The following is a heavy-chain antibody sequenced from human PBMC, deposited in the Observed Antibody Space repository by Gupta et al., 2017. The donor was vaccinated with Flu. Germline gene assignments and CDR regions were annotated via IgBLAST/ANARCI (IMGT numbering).Heavy chain of an antibody. J-gene: IGHJ6*02. V-gene: IGHV3-30*18. CDR3: AKKVPGDYTEGMDV. D-gene: IGHD4-4*01. CDR2: MSYDGGNK. Sequence: QAPGKGLEWVAVMSYDGGNKYYADSVKGRFTISRDNSENTLYLHMNSLRPEDTAVYYCAKKVPGDYTEGMDVWGQGTTVTVSS.